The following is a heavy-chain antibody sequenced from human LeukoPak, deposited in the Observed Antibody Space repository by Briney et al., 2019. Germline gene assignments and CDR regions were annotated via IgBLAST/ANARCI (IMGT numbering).Heavy chain of an antibody. Sequence: SETLSLTCTVSGGSISSDNFYWRWLRQPAGKGLEWFGRIYTSGSTNYNPSLKSQVTISVDTSKNQFSLKLSSVTAADTAVDYCARAPVPTYYYDSGRYYRAFDIWGQGTVVTVSS. CDR3: ARAPVPTYYYDSGRYYRAFDI. CDR2: IYTSGST. J-gene: IGHJ3*02. CDR1: GGSISSDNFY. D-gene: IGHD3-22*01. V-gene: IGHV4-61*02.